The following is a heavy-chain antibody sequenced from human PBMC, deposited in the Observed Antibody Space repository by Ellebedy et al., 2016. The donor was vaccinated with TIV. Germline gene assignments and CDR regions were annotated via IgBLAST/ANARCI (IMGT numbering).Heavy chain of an antibody. Sequence: AASVKVSCKTSGYTFPNFYIHWVRQAPGQGLEWMGVIYPGDDSTTYTQRFQGRVTVTSDTSTGSVYMELSNLRSDDTAIYYCARDLEDGEVAGSQYWGQGTLVTVSS. CDR2: IYPGDDST. J-gene: IGHJ1*01. CDR1: GYTFPNFY. V-gene: IGHV1-46*01. CDR3: ARDLEDGEVAGSQY. D-gene: IGHD6-19*01.